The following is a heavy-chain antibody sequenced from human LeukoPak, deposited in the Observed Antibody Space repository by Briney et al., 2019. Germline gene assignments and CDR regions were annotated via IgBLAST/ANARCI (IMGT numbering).Heavy chain of an antibody. CDR1: GFIFSSYD. V-gene: IGHV3-23*01. Sequence: GGSLRLSCAASGFIFSSYDMSWVRQAPGKELEWVSTIGNSGAYYADSVKGRFTCSRDNSKNTLYLQMNSLRAEDTAVYYCAKDGYSGPSDYWGQGTLVTVSS. CDR3: AKDGYSGPSDY. D-gene: IGHD5-12*01. CDR2: IGNSGA. J-gene: IGHJ4*02.